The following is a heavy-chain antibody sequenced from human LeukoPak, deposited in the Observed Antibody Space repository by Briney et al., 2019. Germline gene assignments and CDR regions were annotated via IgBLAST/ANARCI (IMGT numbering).Heavy chain of an antibody. V-gene: IGHV3-7*01. J-gene: IGHJ4*02. D-gene: IGHD6-13*01. Sequence: QTGGSLRLSCVASGFTFSSLWMTWVRQAPGKGLEWVANINQDGRDKYYVDSVKGRFTISRDNARNSLYLQMNSLRAEDTAVYYCARDGGIAAAMYHFDYWGQGTLVTVSS. CDR2: INQDGRDK. CDR1: GFTFSSLW. CDR3: ARDGGIAAAMYHFDY.